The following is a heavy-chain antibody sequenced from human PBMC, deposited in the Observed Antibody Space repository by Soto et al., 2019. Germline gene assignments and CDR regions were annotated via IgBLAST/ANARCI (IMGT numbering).Heavy chain of an antibody. Sequence: SETLSLTCTVSGGSISSYYWSWIRQPPGKGLEWIGDIYYSGSTNYNPSLKSRVTISVDKSKNQFSLKLSSVTAADTAVYYCALSPRYYGMDVWGQGTTVTVSS. CDR1: GGSISSYY. V-gene: IGHV4-59*12. CDR2: IYYSGST. J-gene: IGHJ6*02. CDR3: ALSPRYYGMDV.